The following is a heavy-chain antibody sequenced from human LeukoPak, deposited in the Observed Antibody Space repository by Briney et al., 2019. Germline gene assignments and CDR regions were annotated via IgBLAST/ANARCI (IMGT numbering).Heavy chain of an antibody. CDR2: ISSSSSTI. V-gene: IGHV3-48*01. CDR3: AKDTMIVVVAQFDI. CDR1: GFTFSSYS. J-gene: IGHJ3*02. Sequence: GGSLRLSCAASGFTFSSYSMNWVRQAPGKGLEWVSYISSSSSTIYYADSVKGRFTISRDNAKNSLYLQMNSLRAEDTAVYYCAKDTMIVVVAQFDIWGQGTMVTVSS. D-gene: IGHD3-22*01.